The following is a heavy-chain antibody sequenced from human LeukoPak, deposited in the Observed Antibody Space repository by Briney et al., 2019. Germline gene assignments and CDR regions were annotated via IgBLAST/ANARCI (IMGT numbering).Heavy chain of an antibody. J-gene: IGHJ5*02. CDR1: VYTFTGYY. D-gene: IGHD6-19*01. CDR3: ARGPYSSGWYGDWFDP. CDR2: INPNSGGT. V-gene: IGHV1-2*02. Sequence: ASVKVSCKASVYTFTGYYMHWVRQAPGQGLEWMGWINPNSGGTNYAQKFQGRVTMTRDTSISTAYMELSRLRSDDTAVYYCARGPYSSGWYGDWFDPWGQGTLVTVSS.